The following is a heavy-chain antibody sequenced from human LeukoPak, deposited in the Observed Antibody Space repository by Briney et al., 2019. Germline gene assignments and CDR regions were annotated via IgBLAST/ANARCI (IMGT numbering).Heavy chain of an antibody. D-gene: IGHD6-19*01. CDR3: ARDLGMYSSGWYEGY. V-gene: IGHV1-18*01. CDR1: GYTFTSYG. CDR2: ISAYNGNT. J-gene: IGHJ4*02. Sequence: GASVKVSCKASGYTFTSYGISWVRQAPGQGLEWMGWISAYNGNTNYAQKLQGRVTMTTDTSTSTAYMELRSLRSDDTAVYYCARDLGMYSSGWYEGYWGQGTLVTVSS.